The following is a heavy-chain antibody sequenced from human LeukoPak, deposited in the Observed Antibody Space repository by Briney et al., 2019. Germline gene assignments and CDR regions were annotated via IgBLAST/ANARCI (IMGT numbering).Heavy chain of an antibody. CDR1: GFTFSSYR. CDR3: ARRYYPLATGFDY. J-gene: IGHJ4*02. D-gene: IGHD1-26*01. CDR2: IKQDGSEK. Sequence: GGSLRLSCAASGFTFSSYRMSWVRQAPGKGLEWVANIKQDGSEKYYVDSVKSRFTISRDNAKNSLYLQMNSLRAEDTAVYYCARRYYPLATGFDYWGQGTLVTVSS. V-gene: IGHV3-7*01.